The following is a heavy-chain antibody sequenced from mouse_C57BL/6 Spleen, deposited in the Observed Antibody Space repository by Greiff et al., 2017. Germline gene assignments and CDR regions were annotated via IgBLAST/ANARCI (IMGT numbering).Heavy chain of an antibody. V-gene: IGHV1-80*01. CDR1: GYAFSSYW. CDR2: IYPGSGST. Sequence: VQLQQSGAELVKPGASVKISCKASGYAFSSYWLNWVKQRPGTGLEWIGQIYPGSGSTNYNEKFKSKATLTVDTSSSTAYMQLSSLTSEDSAVYYCARGNYYGSSPYFDYWGQGTTLTVSS. J-gene: IGHJ2*01. CDR3: ARGNYYGSSPYFDY. D-gene: IGHD1-1*01.